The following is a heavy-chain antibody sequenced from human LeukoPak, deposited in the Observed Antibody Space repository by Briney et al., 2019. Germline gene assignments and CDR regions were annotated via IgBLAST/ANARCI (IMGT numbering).Heavy chain of an antibody. D-gene: IGHD1-26*01. CDR1: GYSFTSYW. Sequence: GESLKISCKGSGYSFTSYWIAWVRQMPGKGLEWMGIIYPGDSDTKYSPSFKGLLTISADKSISTAYLQWSSLKASDTATYYCARRKEGVDVWGQGTTVTVSS. CDR3: ARRKEGVDV. J-gene: IGHJ6*02. V-gene: IGHV5-51*01. CDR2: IYPGDSDT.